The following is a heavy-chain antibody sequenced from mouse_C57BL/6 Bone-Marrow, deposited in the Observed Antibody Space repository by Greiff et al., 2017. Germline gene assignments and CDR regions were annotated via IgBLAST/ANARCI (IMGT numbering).Heavy chain of an antibody. CDR1: GYTFTSYW. CDR3: ARSCFDGYPY. Sequence: QVQLQQPGAELVMPGASVKLSCKASGYTFTSYWMHWVKQRPGQGLEWIGEIDPSDSYTNYNQKFKGKSTVTVDKSSSTAYMQLSSLTSEDSAVYYCARSCFDGYPYWGQGTTLTVSS. CDR2: IDPSDSYT. D-gene: IGHD2-3*01. J-gene: IGHJ2*01. V-gene: IGHV1-69*01.